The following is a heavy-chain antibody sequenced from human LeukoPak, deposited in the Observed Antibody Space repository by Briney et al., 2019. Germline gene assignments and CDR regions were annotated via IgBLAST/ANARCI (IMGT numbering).Heavy chain of an antibody. V-gene: IGHV3-23*01. CDR2: ISDSGGST. D-gene: IGHD2-21*01. J-gene: IGHJ6*02. CDR3: AKDVAAGYYYYYGMDV. Sequence: GGSLRLSCAASGFTFSSYAMTWVRQAPGKGLEWVSGISDSGGSTYYADSVKGRFTISRDNSKNTLYLQMNSLRAEDTAVYYCAKDVAAGYYYYYGMDVWGQGTTVTVSS. CDR1: GFTFSSYA.